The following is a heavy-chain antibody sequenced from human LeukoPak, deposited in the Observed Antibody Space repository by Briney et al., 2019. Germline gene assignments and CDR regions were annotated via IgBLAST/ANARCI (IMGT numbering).Heavy chain of an antibody. CDR2: IQDDGSNK. J-gene: IGHJ4*02. Sequence: GGSLRLSCAASVFTFSTYAMHWVRKAPGKGLGWVAFIQDDGSNKYYADSVKGRFTISRDNSKNTLYLQMNSLRAEDTAVYYCARELRHGHDACDYWGQGTLVTVSS. V-gene: IGHV3-30*02. CDR1: VFTFSTYA. D-gene: IGHD5-12*01. CDR3: ARELRHGHDACDY.